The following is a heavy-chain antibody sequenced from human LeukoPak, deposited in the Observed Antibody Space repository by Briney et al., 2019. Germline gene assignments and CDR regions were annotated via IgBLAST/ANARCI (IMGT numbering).Heavy chain of an antibody. CDR3: TRDGLYCSTSSCRYHMDV. D-gene: IGHD2-2*01. Sequence: PGGSLRLSCTTSGFSFGEYAMSWLRQAPGKGLEWLGFIRSRAYGGTTEYAESMKGRLTISRDDSESIAYLQMNSLKTEDTAVYYRTRDGLYCSTSSCRYHMDVWGKGTAVIVSS. J-gene: IGHJ6*03. CDR2: IRSRAYGGTT. CDR1: GFSFGEYA. V-gene: IGHV3-49*03.